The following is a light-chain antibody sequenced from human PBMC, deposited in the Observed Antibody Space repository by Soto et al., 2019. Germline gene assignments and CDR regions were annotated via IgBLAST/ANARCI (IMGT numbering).Light chain of an antibody. Sequence: EIVLTQSPGTLSLSPGERATLSCRASQSVSRNFLVWYQQKPGQAPRLLIYDTSTRATGIPARFSGSGSGTEFTLTISSLQSEDFAVYYCQQYNTWTSITFGQGTRLEIK. CDR1: QSVSRN. CDR2: DTS. CDR3: QQYNTWTSIT. J-gene: IGKJ5*01. V-gene: IGKV3-15*01.